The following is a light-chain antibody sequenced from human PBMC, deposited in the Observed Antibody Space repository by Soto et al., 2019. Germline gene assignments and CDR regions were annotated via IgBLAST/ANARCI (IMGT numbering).Light chain of an antibody. Sequence: EIVLTQSPGTLSLSPGERATLSCVASQTVTSNYLAWYQQKPGQAPRLLIFGASTRATGIPDRLSGSGSGTDFTLTIGRLEPEDFAVYYCQHYYTSYTTFGQGTKVEIK. CDR1: QTVTSNY. CDR3: QHYYTSYTT. CDR2: GAS. V-gene: IGKV3-20*01. J-gene: IGKJ1*01.